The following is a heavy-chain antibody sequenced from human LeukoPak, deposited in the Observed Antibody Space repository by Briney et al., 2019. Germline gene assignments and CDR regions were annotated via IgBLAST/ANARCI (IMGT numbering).Heavy chain of an antibody. CDR3: VRDREPYGSGSYYGY. V-gene: IGHV3-11*01. CDR2: ISSSGSTI. Sequence: GGSLRLSCAASGFTFSDYYMSWIRQAPGKGLEWVSYISSSGSTIYYADSVKGRFTISRDNAKNSLYLQMNSLRAEDTAVYYCVRDREPYGSGSYYGYWGQGTLVTVSS. CDR1: GFTFSDYY. D-gene: IGHD3-10*01. J-gene: IGHJ4*02.